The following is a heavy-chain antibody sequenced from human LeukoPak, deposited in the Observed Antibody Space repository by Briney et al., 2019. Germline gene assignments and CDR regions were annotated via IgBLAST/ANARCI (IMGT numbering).Heavy chain of an antibody. CDR2: INPNSGGT. Sequence: ASVKVSCKASGYTFTGYYMHWVRQTPGQGLEWMGWINPNSGGTNYAQKFQGRVTMTRDTSISTAYMELSRLRSDDTAVCYCARVRGYSGYPAYWGQGTLVTVSS. CDR1: GYTFTGYY. J-gene: IGHJ4*02. D-gene: IGHD5-12*01. V-gene: IGHV1-2*02. CDR3: ARVRGYSGYPAY.